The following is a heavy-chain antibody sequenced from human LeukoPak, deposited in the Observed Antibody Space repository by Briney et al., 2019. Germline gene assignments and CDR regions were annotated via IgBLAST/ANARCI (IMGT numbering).Heavy chain of an antibody. CDR3: ARAGRGYSYGYMDY. J-gene: IGHJ4*02. CDR2: ISYDGSNK. CDR1: GFTFSSYA. V-gene: IGHV3-30*04. Sequence: PGGSLRLSCAASGFTFSSYAMHWVRQAPGKGLEWVAVISYDGSNKYYADSVKGRFTISRDNSKNTLYLQMNSLRAEDTAVYYCARAGRGYSYGYMDYWGQGTLVTVSS. D-gene: IGHD5-18*01.